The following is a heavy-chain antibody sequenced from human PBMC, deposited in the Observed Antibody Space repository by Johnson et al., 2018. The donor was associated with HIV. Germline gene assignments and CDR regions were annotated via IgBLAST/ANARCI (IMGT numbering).Heavy chain of an antibody. D-gene: IGHD3-22*01. V-gene: IGHV3-9*01. CDR3: AKDLVVINVRYAFHI. J-gene: IGHJ3*02. CDR1: GFTREDFA. CDR2: LHWNSDTI. Sequence: VLLVESGGGLVQPGRSLRLSCAASGFTREDFAMHCVRQVPGKGLEWVSGLHWNSDTIDYADSVSGRFTVSRDNANNSLFLQMNSLRAEDTALYYCAKDLVVINVRYAFHIWGQGTMVTVSS.